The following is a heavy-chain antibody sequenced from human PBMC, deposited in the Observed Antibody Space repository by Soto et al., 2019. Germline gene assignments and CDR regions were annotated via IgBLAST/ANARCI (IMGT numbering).Heavy chain of an antibody. J-gene: IGHJ4*02. V-gene: IGHV1-18*01. CDR1: GYGFTTYG. CDR2: ISAHNGNT. Sequence: QVHLVQSGAEVKKPGASVKVSCKGSGYGFTTYGITWVRQAPGQGLVWMAWISAHNGNTNYAQKLQGRVTVTRDTSTSTAYMELRSLRSDDTAVYYFARGRYGDYWGQGALVTVSS. CDR3: ARGRYGDY. D-gene: IGHD1-1*01.